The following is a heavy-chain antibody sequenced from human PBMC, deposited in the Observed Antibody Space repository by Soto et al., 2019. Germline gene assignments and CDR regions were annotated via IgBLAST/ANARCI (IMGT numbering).Heavy chain of an antibody. V-gene: IGHV4-59*01. Sequence: SETLSLTYTVSGGSISSYYWSWIRQPPGKGLEWIGYIYYSGSTNYNPSLKSRVTISVDTSKNQFSLKLSSVTAADTAVYYCARDIRRQDYDFWSGYYPGEYYYGMDVWGQGTTVT. D-gene: IGHD3-3*01. J-gene: IGHJ6*02. CDR2: IYYSGST. CDR3: ARDIRRQDYDFWSGYYPGEYYYGMDV. CDR1: GGSISSYY.